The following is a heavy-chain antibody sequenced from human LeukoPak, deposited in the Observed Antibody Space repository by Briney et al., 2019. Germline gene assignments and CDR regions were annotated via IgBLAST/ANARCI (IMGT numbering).Heavy chain of an antibody. Sequence: SQTLSLTCTVSGGSISSGDYYWSWIRQPPGKGLEWIGYIYYSGSTYYNPSLKSRVTISVDTSKNQFSLKPSSVTAADTAVYYCARDQWLVEGAFDIWGQGTMVTVSS. V-gene: IGHV4-30-4*08. CDR1: GGSISSGDYY. J-gene: IGHJ3*02. CDR2: IYYSGST. CDR3: ARDQWLVEGAFDI. D-gene: IGHD6-19*01.